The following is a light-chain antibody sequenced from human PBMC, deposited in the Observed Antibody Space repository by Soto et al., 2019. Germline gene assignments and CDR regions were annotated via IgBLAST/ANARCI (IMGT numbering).Light chain of an antibody. Sequence: DIQMTQSPSTLSASVGDRVTITCRASQSISSWLAWYQQKPGKAPKLLIYKASSLESGVPSRFSGSGSGTEFTLTISSLQSDDFATYYCQQYNYSGTFGQGTKVDIK. V-gene: IGKV1-5*03. J-gene: IGKJ1*01. CDR2: KAS. CDR3: QQYNYSGT. CDR1: QSISSW.